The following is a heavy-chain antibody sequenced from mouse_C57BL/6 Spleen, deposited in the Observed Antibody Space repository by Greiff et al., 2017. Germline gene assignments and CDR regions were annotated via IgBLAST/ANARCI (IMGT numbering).Heavy chain of an antibody. CDR1: GFTFSDYG. D-gene: IGHD1-1*01. V-gene: IGHV5-17*01. CDR3: ARATVVGGYFDY. J-gene: IGHJ2*01. Sequence: EVKVVESGGGLVKPGGSLKLSCAASGFTFSDYGMHWVRQAPEKGLEWVAYISSGSSTIYYADTVKGRFTISRDNAKNTLFLQMTSLRSEDTAMYYCARATVVGGYFDYWGQGTTLTVSS. CDR2: ISSGSSTI.